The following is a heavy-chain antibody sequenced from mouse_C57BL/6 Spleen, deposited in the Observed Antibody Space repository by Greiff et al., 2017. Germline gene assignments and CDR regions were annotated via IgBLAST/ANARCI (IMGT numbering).Heavy chain of an antibody. D-gene: IGHD2-1*01. V-gene: IGHV3-6*01. CDR1: GYSITSGYY. J-gene: IGHJ4*01. CDR3: ARERGNGDYYAMDY. CDR2: ISYDGSN. Sequence: EVLLQESGPGLVKPSQSLSLTCSVTGYSITSGYYWNWIRQFPGNKLEWMGYISYDGSNNYNPSLKNRISITRDTSKNQFFLKLNSVTTEDTATYYCARERGNGDYYAMDYWGQGTSVTVSS.